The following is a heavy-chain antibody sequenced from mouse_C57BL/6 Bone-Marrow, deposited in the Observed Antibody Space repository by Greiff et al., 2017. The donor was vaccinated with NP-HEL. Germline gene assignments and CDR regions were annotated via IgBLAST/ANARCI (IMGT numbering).Heavy chain of an antibody. CDR2: INPSNGGT. CDR1: GYTFTSYW. Sequence: QVQLQQSGTELVKPGASVKLSCKASGYTFTSYWMHWVKQRPGQGLEWIGNINPSNGGTNYNEKFKSKATLTVDKSSSTAYMQLSSLTSEDSAVYYCARALYDGFYYFDYWGQGTTLTVSS. V-gene: IGHV1-53*01. J-gene: IGHJ2*01. D-gene: IGHD2-3*01. CDR3: ARALYDGFYYFDY.